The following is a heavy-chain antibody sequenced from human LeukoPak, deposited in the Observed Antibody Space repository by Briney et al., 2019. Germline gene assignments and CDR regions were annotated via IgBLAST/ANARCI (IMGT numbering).Heavy chain of an antibody. CDR3: ARSLGAAAGTSDY. J-gene: IGHJ4*02. D-gene: IGHD6-13*01. V-gene: IGHV5-51*01. Sequence: GESLKISCTASGHSFISYWIGWVRQMPGKGLEWMGIIYPGDSDTRCSPSFQGQVTISADKSISTAYLQWSSLKASDTAMYYCARSLGAAAGTSDYWGQGTLVTVSS. CDR1: GHSFISYW. CDR2: IYPGDSDT.